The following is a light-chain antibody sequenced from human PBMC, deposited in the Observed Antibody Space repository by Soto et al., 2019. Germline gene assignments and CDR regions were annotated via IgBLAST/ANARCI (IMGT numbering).Light chain of an antibody. J-gene: IGLJ2*01. CDR3: SSYTTSNTLL. V-gene: IGLV2-14*01. CDR2: DVS. CDR1: SGDIGGYNY. Sequence: QSALTQPASVSGSPGQSITISCTGTSGDIGGYNYVSWYQQHPGEAPKLMIYDVSDRPSGVSNRFSGSKSGNTASLTISGLRAEDEADYYCSSYTTSNTLLFGGGTKLTVL.